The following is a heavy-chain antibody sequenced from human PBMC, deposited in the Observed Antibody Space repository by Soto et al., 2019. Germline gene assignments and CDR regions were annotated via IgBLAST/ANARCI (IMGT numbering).Heavy chain of an antibody. CDR3: ARILGRGYSYGPKQYYYYGMDV. J-gene: IGHJ6*02. CDR1: GFSLSNARMG. Sequence: SGPTLVNPTETLTLTCTVSGFSLSNARMGVSWIRQPPGKALEWLAHIFSNDEKSYSTSLKSRLTISKDTSKSQVVLTMTNMDPVDTATYYCARILGRGYSYGPKQYYYYGMDVWGQGTTVTVSS. CDR2: IFSNDEK. V-gene: IGHV2-26*01. D-gene: IGHD5-18*01.